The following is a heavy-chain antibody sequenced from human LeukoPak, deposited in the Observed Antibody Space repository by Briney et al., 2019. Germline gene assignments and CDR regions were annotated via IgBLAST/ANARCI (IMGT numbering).Heavy chain of an antibody. CDR1: GYTFTGYY. V-gene: IGHV1-2*04. CDR3: ARTIVVVPATKIWFDP. D-gene: IGHD2-2*01. Sequence: ASVKVSCKASGYTFTGYYMHWVRQAPGQGLEWMGWINPNSGGTNYAQKFQGWVTMTRDTSISTAYMELSSLRSEDTAVYYCARTIVVVPATKIWFDPWGQGTLVTVSS. CDR2: INPNSGGT. J-gene: IGHJ5*02.